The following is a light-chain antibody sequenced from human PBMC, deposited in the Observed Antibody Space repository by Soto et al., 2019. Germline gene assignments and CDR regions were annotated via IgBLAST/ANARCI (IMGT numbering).Light chain of an antibody. J-gene: IGKJ5*01. V-gene: IGKV3-20*01. CDR3: QLYGISPH. CDR2: ASS. Sequence: EIVLTQSPATPSLSPGERTTLSCKTSQSRGSNFLAWYQHKPGQAPRLLIYASSNRATGIPDRFSGSASGTDFTLTINRLEPEDFAVYYCQLYGISPHFGQGTRLEIK. CDR1: QSRGSNF.